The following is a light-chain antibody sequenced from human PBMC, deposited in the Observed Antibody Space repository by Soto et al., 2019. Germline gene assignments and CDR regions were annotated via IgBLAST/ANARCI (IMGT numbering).Light chain of an antibody. V-gene: IGLV7-43*01. CDR1: TGAVTSGYY. CDR2: STS. J-gene: IGLJ2*01. Sequence: QAVVTQEPSLTVSPGGTVTLTCASSTGAVTSGYYPNWFQQKPGQAPRALIYSTSNKNSWTPARFSGSLLGGKAALTLLGVQPEDEAEYYCLLYYGGAAVFGGGTKLTVL. CDR3: LLYYGGAAV.